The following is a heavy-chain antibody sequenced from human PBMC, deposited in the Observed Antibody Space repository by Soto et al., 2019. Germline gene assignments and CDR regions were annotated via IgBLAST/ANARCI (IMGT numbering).Heavy chain of an antibody. CDR2: IYYSGST. CDR1: GGSISSGGYY. J-gene: IGHJ3*02. D-gene: IGHD3-10*01. V-gene: IGHV4-31*03. CDR3: ARDGHYYYGSGSGIRNSQLGAFDI. Sequence: SETLSLTCTVSGGSISSGGYYWSWIRQHPGKGLEWIGYIYYSGSTYYNPSLKSRVTISVDTSKNQFSLKLSSVTAADTAVYYCARDGHYYYGSGSGIRNSQLGAFDIWGQGTMVTVSS.